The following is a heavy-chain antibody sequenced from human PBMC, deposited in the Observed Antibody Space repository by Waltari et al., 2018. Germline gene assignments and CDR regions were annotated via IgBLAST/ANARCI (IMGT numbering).Heavy chain of an antibody. CDR3: ARVGGRPDY. CDR2: IYYSGST. J-gene: IGHJ4*02. D-gene: IGHD2-15*01. CDR1: GGSISGSSCY. V-gene: IGHV4-39*07. Sequence: QLQLQASGPGLVQPSETLSLPCTVSGGSISGSSCYWGWIRQPPGKGLEWIGSIYYSGSTYYNPSLKSRVTISVDTSKNQFSLKLSSVTAADTAVYYCARVGGRPDYWGQGTLVTVSS.